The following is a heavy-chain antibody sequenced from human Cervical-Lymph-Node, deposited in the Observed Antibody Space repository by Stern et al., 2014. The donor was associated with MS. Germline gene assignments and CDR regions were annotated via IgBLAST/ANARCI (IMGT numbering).Heavy chain of an antibody. J-gene: IGHJ5*01. V-gene: IGHV4-4*09. CDR3: ARNRYPTTWFDS. D-gene: IGHD1-1*01. CDR1: GGSLTGYY. Sequence: QLQLQESGPGLVKPSETLSLTCSVSGGSLTGYYCSWIRQSPGKGLEWIGSIYHSGTTQSHPSLKRRLTMSVDTSNNQFSLKLNSVTTEDTAVYYCARNRYPTTWFDSWGQGTLVIVSS. CDR2: IYHSGTT.